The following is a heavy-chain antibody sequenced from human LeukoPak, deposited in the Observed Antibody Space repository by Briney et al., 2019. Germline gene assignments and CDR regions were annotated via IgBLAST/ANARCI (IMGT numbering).Heavy chain of an antibody. CDR2: INHSSGGT. J-gene: IGHJ4*02. CDR1: GYTFTGYY. V-gene: IGHV1-2*02. Sequence: ASVKVSCKASGYTFTGYYVHWVRQAPGQGLEWMGWINHSSGGTNYAQKFQGRVTMTRDTTISTAYMGLSRLRSDDTAVYYWASEGGYYFLNYWGQGTLVTVSS. D-gene: IGHD3-22*01. CDR3: ASEGGYYFLNY.